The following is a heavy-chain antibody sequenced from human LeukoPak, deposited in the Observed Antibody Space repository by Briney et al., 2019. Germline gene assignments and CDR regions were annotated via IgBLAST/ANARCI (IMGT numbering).Heavy chain of an antibody. J-gene: IGHJ5*02. CDR2: ISAYNGNT. D-gene: IGHD2-8*01. CDR1: GYTFTSYG. CDR3: ARWILMVPPRGDWFDP. V-gene: IGHV1-18*01. Sequence: ASVKVSCKASGYTFTSYGISWVRQAPGQGLEWMGWISAYNGNTNYAQKPQGRVTMTTDTSTSTAYMELRSLRSDDTAVYYCARWILMVPPRGDWFDPWGQGTLVTVSS.